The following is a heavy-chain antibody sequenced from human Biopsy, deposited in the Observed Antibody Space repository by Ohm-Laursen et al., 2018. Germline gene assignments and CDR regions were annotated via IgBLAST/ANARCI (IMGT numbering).Heavy chain of an antibody. CDR2: ITSRSGYK. CDR3: ASLGLVWFGELLSVPFGMDV. V-gene: IGHV3-21*01. D-gene: IGHD3-10*01. CDR1: GFTFSSHA. J-gene: IGHJ6*02. Sequence: GSLRLSCAASGFTFSSHAMNWVRQVPGKGLEWVSSITSRSGYKYYADTVKGRFTISRDNAKNSLYLQMNSPRAEDTAVYFCASLGLVWFGELLSVPFGMDVWGQGTPVTVSS.